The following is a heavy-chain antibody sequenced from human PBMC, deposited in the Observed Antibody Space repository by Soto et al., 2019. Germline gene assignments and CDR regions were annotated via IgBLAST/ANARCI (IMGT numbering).Heavy chain of an antibody. CDR2: MNPNSGNT. Sequence: ASVKVSCKASGYTFTSYDINWVRQATGQGLEWMGWMNPNSGNTGYAQKFQGRVTMTRNTSISTAYMELSSLRSEDTAVYYCARVCSGGSCSNDAFDIWGQGTMVTVSS. V-gene: IGHV1-8*01. J-gene: IGHJ3*02. D-gene: IGHD2-15*01. CDR1: GYTFTSYD. CDR3: ARVCSGGSCSNDAFDI.